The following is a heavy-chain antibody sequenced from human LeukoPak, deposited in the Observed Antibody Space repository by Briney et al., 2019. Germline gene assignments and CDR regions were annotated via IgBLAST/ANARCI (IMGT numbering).Heavy chain of an antibody. D-gene: IGHD4-17*01. J-gene: IGHJ4*02. CDR3: ARHNDDYGDYPTDY. V-gene: IGHV4-59*08. Sequence: PSETLSLTCTVSGGSISSYYWSWIRQPPGKGLEWIGYIYYSGSTYYNPSLKSRVTISVDTSKNRFSLKLSSVTAADTAVYYCARHNDDYGDYPTDYWGQGTLVTVSS. CDR1: GGSISSYY. CDR2: IYYSGST.